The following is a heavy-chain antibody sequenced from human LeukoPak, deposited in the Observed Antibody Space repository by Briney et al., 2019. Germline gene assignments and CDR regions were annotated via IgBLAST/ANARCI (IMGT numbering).Heavy chain of an antibody. J-gene: IGHJ4*02. Sequence: GGSLRLSCAASGFIFSSYWMHWVRQAPGKGLVWVSRINSDGSSTSYADSVKGRFTISRDNAKNSLYLQMNSLRADDAAVYYCAREIPSCGGDCNDYWGQGTLVTVSS. CDR3: AREIPSCGGDCNDY. CDR1: GFIFSSYW. D-gene: IGHD2-21*02. CDR2: INSDGSST. V-gene: IGHV3-74*01.